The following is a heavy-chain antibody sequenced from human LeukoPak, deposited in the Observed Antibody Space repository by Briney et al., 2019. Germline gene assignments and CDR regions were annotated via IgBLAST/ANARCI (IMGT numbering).Heavy chain of an antibody. D-gene: IGHD3-22*01. J-gene: IGHJ4*02. CDR3: ARGWDNNDSSGYSA. CDR1: GFTFSSNA. Sequence: PGWSLRLSCAASGFTFSSNAMHWVRQAPGKGLEWVAATSYDERNKYYGDSVRGRFTISRDNSKNTLYLQMNSLRVEDTAVYYCARGWDNNDSSGYSAWGQGTLVTVSS. CDR2: TSYDERNK. V-gene: IGHV3-30*04.